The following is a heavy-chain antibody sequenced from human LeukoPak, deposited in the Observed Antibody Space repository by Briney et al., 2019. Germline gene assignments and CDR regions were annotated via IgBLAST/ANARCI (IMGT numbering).Heavy chain of an antibody. Sequence: PGGSLRLSCAASGFTVSSNYMSWVRQAPGKGLEWVSVIYSGGSTYYADSVKGRFTISRDNVKNSLYLQTNSLRADDTALYYCVVTSGRSGGIWGQGALVTVSS. CDR1: GFTVSSNY. CDR3: VVTSGRSGGI. V-gene: IGHV3-53*01. CDR2: IYSGGST. D-gene: IGHD3-10*01. J-gene: IGHJ4*02.